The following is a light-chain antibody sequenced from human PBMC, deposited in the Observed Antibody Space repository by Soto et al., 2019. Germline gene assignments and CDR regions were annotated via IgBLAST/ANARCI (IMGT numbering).Light chain of an antibody. CDR3: EQYANLPYT. Sequence: DIQMTQSPSSLSVSVGDRVTIACQASHDISKYLNWYQQKPGKAPKLLIYDASNLVTGVPSRFSGSGSGTGFIFTISSLQPDDIATYFCEQYANLPYTFGQGTKLEIK. CDR2: DAS. J-gene: IGKJ2*01. V-gene: IGKV1-33*01. CDR1: HDISKY.